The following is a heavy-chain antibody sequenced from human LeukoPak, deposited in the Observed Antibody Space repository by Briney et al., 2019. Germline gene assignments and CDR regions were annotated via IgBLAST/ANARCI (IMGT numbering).Heavy chain of an antibody. V-gene: IGHV4-59*01. CDR2: IYNSGSTGST. CDR1: GGSITTYY. J-gene: IGHJ4*02. CDR3: ARGRGPATMAGTFDF. D-gene: IGHD6-19*01. Sequence: SEALSLTCTVSGGSITTYYWSWIRQPPGKGLEWIGYIYNSGSTGSTNSSPSLKSRVTVSVDTSKSQFSLRLNSVTAADTAVYYCARGRGPATMAGTFDFWGPGTLVTVSS.